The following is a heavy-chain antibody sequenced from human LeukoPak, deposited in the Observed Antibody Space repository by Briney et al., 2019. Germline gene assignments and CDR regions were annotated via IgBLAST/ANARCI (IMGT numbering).Heavy chain of an antibody. V-gene: IGHV3-23*01. CDR1: GFPFGSYA. CDR2: ITDGADT. Sequence: PGGSLRLSCAASGFPFGSYAMTWVRQAPGKGLESVSVITDGADTYYADSVKGPFTISRDNSQNTVHLQMDNLRADDTAVYYCAKVDYWSPENYLDSWGQGTLVTVSS. D-gene: IGHD1-1*01. CDR3: AKVDYWSPENYLDS. J-gene: IGHJ4*02.